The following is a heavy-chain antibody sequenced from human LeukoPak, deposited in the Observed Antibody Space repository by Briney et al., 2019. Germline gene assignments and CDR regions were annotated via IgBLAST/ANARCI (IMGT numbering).Heavy chain of an antibody. D-gene: IGHD5-18*01. CDR2: INHSGST. V-gene: IGHV4-34*01. CDR1: GGSFSGYY. CDR3: ASTLYSYGYADYTY. Sequence: PSETLSLTCAVYGGSFSGYYWSWIRQPPGKGLEWIGEINHSGSTNYNPSLKSRVTISVDTSKNQFSLKLSSVTAADTAVYYCASTLYSYGYADYTYWGQGTLVTVSS. J-gene: IGHJ4*02.